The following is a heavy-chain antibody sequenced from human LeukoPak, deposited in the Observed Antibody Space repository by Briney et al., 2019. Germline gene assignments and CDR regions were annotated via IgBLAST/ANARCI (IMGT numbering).Heavy chain of an antibody. Sequence: PGGSLRLSCAASGFTVSSNYMSWVRQAPGKGLEWVANIKQDGSEKYYVDSVKGRFTISRDNAKNSLYLQMNSLRAEDTAVYYCARQYSSGWYGAFDIWGHGTMVTVSS. D-gene: IGHD6-19*01. CDR3: ARQYSSGWYGAFDI. CDR1: GFTVSSNY. J-gene: IGHJ3*02. CDR2: IKQDGSEK. V-gene: IGHV3-7*01.